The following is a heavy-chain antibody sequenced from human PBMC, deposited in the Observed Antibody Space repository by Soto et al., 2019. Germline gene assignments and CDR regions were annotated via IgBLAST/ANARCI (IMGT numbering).Heavy chain of an antibody. J-gene: IGHJ6*02. D-gene: IGHD6-19*01. Sequence: QVQLVESGGGVVQPGRSLRLSCAASGFTFSSYAMHWVRQAPGKGLEWVAVISYDGSNKYYADSVKGRFTISRDNSKNTLYLQMNSLRAEDTAVYYCAREMVAGTDYYYGMDVWGQGTTVTVSS. CDR1: GFTFSSYA. CDR2: ISYDGSNK. V-gene: IGHV3-30-3*01. CDR3: AREMVAGTDYYYGMDV.